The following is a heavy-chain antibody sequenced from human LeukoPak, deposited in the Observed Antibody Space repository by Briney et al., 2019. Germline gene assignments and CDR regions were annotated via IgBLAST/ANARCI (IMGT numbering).Heavy chain of an antibody. V-gene: IGHV4-59*12. CDR1: GGSISSYY. CDR2: ICSSGRT. CDR3: ANYYDSSGYTT. J-gene: IGHJ5*02. Sequence: PSETLSLTCTVSGGSISSYYWSWIRQPPGKGLEWSGDICSSGRTHSNPSLKSRVTISVDTSKTQFSLKLSSVTAADTAVYYCANYYDSSGYTTWGQGTLVTVSS. D-gene: IGHD3-22*01.